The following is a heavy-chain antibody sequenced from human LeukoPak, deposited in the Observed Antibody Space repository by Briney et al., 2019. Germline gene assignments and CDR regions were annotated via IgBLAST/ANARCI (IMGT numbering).Heavy chain of an antibody. CDR2: YSYNGGI. V-gene: IGHV4-30-4*01. J-gene: IGHJ6*04. CDR3: ARGGREDCSNNNCYGYGLDV. CDR1: GDSINSDDFL. Sequence: SETLSLTCTVSGDSINSDDFLWSWVRQSPGKGLEWVGHYSYNGGIYYNSALQGRPTISPDTSKSHFSLNLRPVTAADTAVYYCARGGREDCSNNNCYGYGLDVWGKGTLVTVSS. D-gene: IGHD5-24*01.